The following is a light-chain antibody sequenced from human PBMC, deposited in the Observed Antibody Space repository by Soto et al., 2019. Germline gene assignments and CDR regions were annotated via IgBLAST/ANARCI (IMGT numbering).Light chain of an antibody. V-gene: IGLV2-8*01. CDR1: SSDDGGYNY. J-gene: IGLJ2*01. CDR2: EAT. Sequence: QSALTQPPSASGSLGQSVTISCTGTSSDDGGYNYVSWHQQHPGNAPKVMIYEATKRPPGVPDRFSGSKSGNTASLTVSGLQAEDEADYCCSSFAGGGNPVLLGGGTKLTVL. CDR3: SSFAGGGNPVL.